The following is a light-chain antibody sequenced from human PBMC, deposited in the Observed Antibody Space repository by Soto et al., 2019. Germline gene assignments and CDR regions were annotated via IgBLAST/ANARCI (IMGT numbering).Light chain of an antibody. CDR2: DVS. V-gene: IGLV2-14*01. J-gene: IGLJ1*01. CDR1: SSDVGGYNY. CDR3: SSYTSSSTLEYV. Sequence: SVLTQPASVSGSPGQSITISCTRTSSDVGGYNYVSWYQQHPGKAHKLMIYDVSNRPSGVSNRFSGSKSGNTASLTISGLQAEDEADYYCSSYTSSSTLEYVFGTGTKVTVL.